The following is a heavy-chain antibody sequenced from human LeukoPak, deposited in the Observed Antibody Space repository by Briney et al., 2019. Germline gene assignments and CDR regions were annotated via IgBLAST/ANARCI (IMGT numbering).Heavy chain of an antibody. CDR2: IKHDGTET. Sequence: GGSLRLSCAASGFTLSNFWMTWVRQAPGKGLEWVANIKHDGTETKYVDSVKGRFTISRDNAKNSLYLQMNSLRAEDTAVYYCAKEQMIVVVGWFDPWGQGTLVTVSS. D-gene: IGHD3-22*01. J-gene: IGHJ5*02. CDR3: AKEQMIVVVGWFDP. CDR1: GFTLSNFW. V-gene: IGHV3-7*03.